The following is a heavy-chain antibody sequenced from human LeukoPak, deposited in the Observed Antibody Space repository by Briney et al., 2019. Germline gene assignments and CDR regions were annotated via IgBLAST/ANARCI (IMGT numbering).Heavy chain of an antibody. CDR2: VIAIFGRV. CDR1: RGTFSSYG. V-gene: IGHV1-69*05. CDR3: VRGELGDSSGFSFFDY. Sequence: ASVKVSCKASRGTFSSYGISWVRQAPGQGLEWMGGVIAIFGRVKYGQKFQGRATITTDESTSTAYMELSSLTSEDTGVYYCVRGELGDSSGFSFFDYWGQGTLVTVSS. D-gene: IGHD3-22*01. J-gene: IGHJ4*02.